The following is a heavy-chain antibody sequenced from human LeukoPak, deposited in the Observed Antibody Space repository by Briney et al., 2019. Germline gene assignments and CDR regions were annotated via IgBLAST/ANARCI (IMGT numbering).Heavy chain of an antibody. CDR1: GYTFTSYD. CDR2: MNPNSGNT. V-gene: IGHV1-8*01. Sequence: ASVKVSCKASGYTFTSYDINWVRPATGQGLEWMGWMNPNSGNTGYAQKFQGRVTMTRDTSISTAYMELSRLASDDTAVYYCASGGERYSSGWYGDYWGQGTLVTVSS. J-gene: IGHJ4*02. D-gene: IGHD6-19*01. CDR3: ASGGERYSSGWYGDY.